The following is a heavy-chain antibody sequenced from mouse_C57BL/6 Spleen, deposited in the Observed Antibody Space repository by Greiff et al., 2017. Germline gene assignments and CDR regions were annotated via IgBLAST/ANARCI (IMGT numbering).Heavy chain of an antibody. Sequence: DVQLVESGGGLVKPGGSLKLSCAASGFTFSDYGMHWVRQAPEKGLEWVAYISSGSSTIYYADTVKGRFTISRDNAKNTLFLQMTSLRSEDTAMYYCAREGRRAGLAYWGQGTLVTVSA. V-gene: IGHV5-17*01. CDR3: AREGRRAGLAY. D-gene: IGHD3-1*01. CDR1: GFTFSDYG. J-gene: IGHJ3*01. CDR2: ISSGSSTI.